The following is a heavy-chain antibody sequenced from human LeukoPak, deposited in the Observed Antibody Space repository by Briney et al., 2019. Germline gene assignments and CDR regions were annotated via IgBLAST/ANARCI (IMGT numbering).Heavy chain of an antibody. CDR2: INPNSGGT. J-gene: IGHJ3*02. D-gene: IGHD2-21*01. CDR3: ARLPLWGDAFAI. V-gene: IGHV1-2*02. CDR1: GYTFTGYY. Sequence: ASVKVSCKASGYTFTGYYMHWVRQAPGQGLDWMGWINPNSGGTNYAQKFQGRVTMTRDTSISSAYMELSRLRSDDTAVYYCARLPLWGDAFAIWGQGTMVTVSS.